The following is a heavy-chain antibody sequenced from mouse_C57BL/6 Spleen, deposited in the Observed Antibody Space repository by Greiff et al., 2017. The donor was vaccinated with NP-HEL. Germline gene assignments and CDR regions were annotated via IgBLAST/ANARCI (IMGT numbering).Heavy chain of an antibody. J-gene: IGHJ3*01. D-gene: IGHD2-5*01. V-gene: IGHV1-42*01. CDR3: ARRGSNLAWFAY. CDR1: GYSFTGYY. CDR2: INPSTGGT. Sequence: EVQRVESGPELVKPGASVKISCKASGYSFTGYYMNWVKQSPEKSLEWIGEINPSTGGTTYNQKFKAKATLTVDKSSSTAYMQLKSLTSEDSAVYYCARRGSNLAWFAYWGQGTLVTVSA.